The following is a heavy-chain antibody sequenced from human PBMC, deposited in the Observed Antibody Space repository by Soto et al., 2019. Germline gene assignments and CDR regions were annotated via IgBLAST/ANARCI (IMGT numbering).Heavy chain of an antibody. V-gene: IGHV3-74*01. CDR2: INSDGSST. CDR3: ASWGYSSGWGAWYFDL. D-gene: IGHD6-19*01. CDR1: GFTFSSYW. Sequence: EVQLVESGGGLVQPGGSLRLSCAASGFTFSSYWMHWVRQAPGKGLVWVSRINSDGSSTSYADSVKGRFTISRDNAKNRLYLQMNSLRAEDTAVYYCASWGYSSGWGAWYFDLWGRGTLVTVSS. J-gene: IGHJ2*01.